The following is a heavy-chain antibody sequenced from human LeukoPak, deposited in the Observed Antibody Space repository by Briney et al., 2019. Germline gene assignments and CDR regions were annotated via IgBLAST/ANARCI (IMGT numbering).Heavy chain of an antibody. D-gene: IGHD2-2*01. CDR2: INPNSGGT. Sequence: EASVKVSCKASGYTFTGYYMHWVRQAPGQGLEWMGWINPNSGGTNYAQKFQGRVTMTRDTSISTAYMELSRLRSDDTAVYYCAREGGYCSSTSCSSEYFQHWGQGTLVTVSS. CDR3: AREGGYCSSTSCSSEYFQH. V-gene: IGHV1-2*02. CDR1: GYTFTGYY. J-gene: IGHJ1*01.